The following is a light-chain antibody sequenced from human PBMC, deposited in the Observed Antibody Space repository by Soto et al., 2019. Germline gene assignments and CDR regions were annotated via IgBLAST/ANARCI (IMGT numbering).Light chain of an antibody. V-gene: IGKV3-20*01. Sequence: EIGVSQSPCTLSLSTGERATLSCRASQSVSSSYLVWYQQKPGQAPRLLIYDTSSRATGIPDRFSGSGSGTDFTLTISRLEPEDFAVYYCQQYNNWPRTFGQGTKVDI. CDR2: DTS. CDR1: QSVSSSY. J-gene: IGKJ1*01. CDR3: QQYNNWPRT.